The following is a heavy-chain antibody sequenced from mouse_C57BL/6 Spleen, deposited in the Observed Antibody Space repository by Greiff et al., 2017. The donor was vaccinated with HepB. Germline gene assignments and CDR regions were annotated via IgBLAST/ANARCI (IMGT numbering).Heavy chain of an antibody. J-gene: IGHJ2*01. Sequence: VQLQQSGPELVKPGASVKLSCKASGYTFTSYDINWVKQRPGQGLEWIGWIYPRDGSTKYNEKFKGKATLTVDTSSSTAYMELHRLTSEDSAVYFCASLTTVVATDYWGQGTTLTVSS. V-gene: IGHV1-85*01. CDR2: IYPRDGST. CDR1: GYTFTSYD. D-gene: IGHD1-1*01. CDR3: ASLTTVVATDY.